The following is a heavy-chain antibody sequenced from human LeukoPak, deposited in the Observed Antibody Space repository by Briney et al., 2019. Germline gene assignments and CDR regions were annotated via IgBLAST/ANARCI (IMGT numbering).Heavy chain of an antibody. V-gene: IGHV4-61*02. CDR2: IYTSGST. Sequence: SETLSLTCTVSGGSISSGSYYCSWIRQPAGKGLEWIGRIYTSGSTNYNPSLKSRVTISVDTSKNQFSLKLSSVTAADTAVYYCARVLGGGRYCSGGSCYPYYYYYMDVWGKGTTVTISS. CDR3: ARVLGGGRYCSGGSCYPYYYYYMDV. D-gene: IGHD2-15*01. CDR1: GGSISSGSYY. J-gene: IGHJ6*03.